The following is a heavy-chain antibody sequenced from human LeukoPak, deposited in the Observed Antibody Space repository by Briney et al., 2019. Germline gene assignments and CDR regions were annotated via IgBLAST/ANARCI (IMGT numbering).Heavy chain of an antibody. CDR3: ARWSDNPRFDY. CDR1: GGSISSSTYY. CDR2: IYYSGST. V-gene: IGHV4-39*01. D-gene: IGHD1-14*01. J-gene: IGHJ4*02. Sequence: SETLSLTCTASGGSISSSTYYWDWIRQPPGKGLEWIGSIYYSGSTYYNPSLKSRVTISVDTSKNQFSLKLTSVTAADTAVYHCARWSDNPRFDYWGQGTLVTVSS.